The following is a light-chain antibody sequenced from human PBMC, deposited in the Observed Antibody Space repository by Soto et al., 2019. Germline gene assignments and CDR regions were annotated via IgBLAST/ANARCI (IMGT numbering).Light chain of an antibody. V-gene: IGLV2-14*01. CDR2: DVS. CDR3: SSYTSNSTLYV. CDR1: SSDVGAYNY. J-gene: IGLJ1*01. Sequence: QSALTQPASVSGSPGQSITISCTGTSSDVGAYNYVSWYQQHPGKAPKLMIYDVSNRPSGVSNRFSGSKSGNTASLTISGLQAEDEADYYCSSYTSNSTLYVSGTGTKLTVL.